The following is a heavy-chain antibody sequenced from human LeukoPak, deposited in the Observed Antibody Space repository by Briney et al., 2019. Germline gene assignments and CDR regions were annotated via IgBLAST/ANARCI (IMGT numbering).Heavy chain of an antibody. Sequence: GGSLRLSCAASGFTFSSYAMSWVRQAPEKGLEWVSAISGSGGSTYCADSVKGRFTISRDNSKNTLYLQMNSLRAEDTAVYYFAKGYTPWFEPWGQGPLVTVSS. CDR1: GFTFSSYA. V-gene: IGHV3-23*01. J-gene: IGHJ5*02. D-gene: IGHD2-2*02. CDR3: AKGYTPWFEP. CDR2: ISGSGGST.